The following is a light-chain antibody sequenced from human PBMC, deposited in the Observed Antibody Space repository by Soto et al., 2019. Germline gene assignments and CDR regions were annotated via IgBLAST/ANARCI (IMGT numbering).Light chain of an antibody. CDR2: AAS. J-gene: IGKJ5*01. CDR1: QGISSY. CDR3: QQLNSYSIT. Sequence: IQSTQPPSSLSASVRDRVTITCRASQGISSYLAWYQQKPGKAPKLLIYAASTLQSGVPSRFSGSGSGTDFTLTISSLQPEDFATYYCQQLNSYSITFGQGTRREIK. V-gene: IGKV1-9*01.